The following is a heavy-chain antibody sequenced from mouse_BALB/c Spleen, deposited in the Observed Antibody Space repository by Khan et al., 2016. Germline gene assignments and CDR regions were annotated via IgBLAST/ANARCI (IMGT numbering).Heavy chain of an antibody. CDR1: GFAFSRYW. V-gene: IGHV4-1*02. CDR3: ASTTGYFDV. J-gene: IGHJ1*01. CDR2: INPDSSTT. Sequence: EVKLLESGGGLVQPGGSLKLSCAASGFAFSRYWMSWVRQAPGKGLEWIGDINPDSSTTNYTPSLKDKFIITRDNSKNTLYLQLSKVRSEDTAVYYCASTTGYFDVWGAGTTVTVSS.